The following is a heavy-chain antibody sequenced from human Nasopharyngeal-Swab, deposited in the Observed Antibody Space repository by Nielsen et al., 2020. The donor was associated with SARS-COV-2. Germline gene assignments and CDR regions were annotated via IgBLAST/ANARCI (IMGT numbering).Heavy chain of an antibody. J-gene: IGHJ6*03. Sequence: SETLSLTCTVSGGSISSSSYYWGWIRQPPGKGLEWIGSIYYSGSTYYNPSLKSRVTISVDTSMNQFSLKLSSVTAADTAVYYCAIVADYYYYYYYMDVWGKGTTVTVSS. V-gene: IGHV4-39*01. CDR1: GGSISSSSYY. CDR2: IYYSGST. CDR3: AIVADYYYYYYYMDV. D-gene: IGHD5-12*01.